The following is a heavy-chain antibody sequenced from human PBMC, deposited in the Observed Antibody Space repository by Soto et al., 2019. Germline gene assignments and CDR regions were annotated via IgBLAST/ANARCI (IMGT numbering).Heavy chain of an antibody. CDR3: TRDDVSCDGGGCYWVPIDV. Sequence: EVQLVESGGGLVQPGGSLRLSCAASGFTVSTNYMSWVRQAPGKGLEWVSLIQSGGSRYYAGGLEGRFTISRENTENMLFLQINSMSVDDTAMYYCTRDDVSCDGGGCYWVPIDVWGKGTTVTVSS. CDR2: IQSGGSR. CDR1: GFTVSTNY. J-gene: IGHJ6*03. V-gene: IGHV3-66*01. D-gene: IGHD2-8*02.